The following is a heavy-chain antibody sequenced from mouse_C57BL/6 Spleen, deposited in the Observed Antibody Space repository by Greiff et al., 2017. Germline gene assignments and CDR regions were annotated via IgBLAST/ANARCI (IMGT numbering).Heavy chain of an antibody. CDR3: ASGSSSHEDY. CDR2: IHPNSGST. J-gene: IGHJ2*01. Sequence: VKLQQPGAELVKPGASVKLSCKASGYTFTSYWMHWVKQRPGQGLEWIGMIHPNSGSTNYNEKFKSKATLTVDKSSSTAYMQHSSLTSEDSAVYYCASGSSSHEDYWGQGTTLTVSS. D-gene: IGHD1-1*01. CDR1: GYTFTSYW. V-gene: IGHV1-64*01.